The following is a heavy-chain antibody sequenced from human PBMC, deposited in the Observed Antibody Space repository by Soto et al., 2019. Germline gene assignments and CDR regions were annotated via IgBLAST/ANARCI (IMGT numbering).Heavy chain of an antibody. J-gene: IGHJ4*02. D-gene: IGHD3-22*01. CDR1: GFTFSSYE. Sequence: GGSLRLSCAASGFTFSSYEMNWVRKAPGKGLEWVSYISSSGSTIYYADSVKGRFTISRDNAKNSLYLQMNSLRAEDTAVYYCARDTLTYYYDSSGYYYFDYWGQGTLVTVSS. V-gene: IGHV3-48*03. CDR3: ARDTLTYYYDSSGYYYFDY. CDR2: ISSSGSTI.